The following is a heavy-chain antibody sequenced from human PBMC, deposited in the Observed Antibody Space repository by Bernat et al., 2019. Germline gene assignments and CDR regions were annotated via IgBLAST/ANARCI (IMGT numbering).Heavy chain of an antibody. D-gene: IGHD4-17*01. Sequence: QVQLVQSGAEVKKPGSSVKVSCKASGGTFSSYAISWVRQAPGQGLEWMGGIIPIFGIANYDKKFQGRGTITADKSTSTAYMELSRLRSEDTAVYYCARAPYGDYGPFDYWGQGTLVTVSS. CDR2: IIPIFGIA. CDR3: ARAPYGDYGPFDY. V-gene: IGHV1-69*17. CDR1: GGTFSSYA. J-gene: IGHJ4*02.